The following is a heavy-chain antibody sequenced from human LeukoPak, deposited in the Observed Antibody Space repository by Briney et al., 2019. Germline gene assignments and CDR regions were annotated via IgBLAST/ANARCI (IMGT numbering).Heavy chain of an antibody. D-gene: IGHD6-13*01. Sequence: GASVKVSCKASGYTFTSYAMNWVRQAPGQGLEWMGWINTNTGNPTYAQGFTGRFVFSLDTSVSTAYLQISSLKAEDTAVYYCARDTPIPGIAAAGDLFDYWGQGTLVTVSS. CDR3: ARDTPIPGIAAAGDLFDY. J-gene: IGHJ4*02. CDR1: GYTFTSYA. CDR2: INTNTGNP. V-gene: IGHV7-4-1*02.